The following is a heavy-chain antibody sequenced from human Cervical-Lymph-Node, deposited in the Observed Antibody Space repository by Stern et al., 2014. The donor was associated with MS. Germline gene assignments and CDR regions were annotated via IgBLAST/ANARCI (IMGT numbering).Heavy chain of an antibody. CDR1: GGSFNNYY. V-gene: IGHV4-59*01. CDR3: ARVDDCSGGTCFSTSWFDP. Sequence: VQLDESGPGLVKPSETLYLTCTVSGGSFNNYYWSWIRQPPGKGLEWIGYIYQDGSTKYNPSLKSRVTISLHTSKKQFSLRLTSVTAADTAVYYCARVDDCSGGTCFSTSWFDPWGQGTLVTVSS. CDR2: IYQDGST. D-gene: IGHD2-15*01. J-gene: IGHJ5*02.